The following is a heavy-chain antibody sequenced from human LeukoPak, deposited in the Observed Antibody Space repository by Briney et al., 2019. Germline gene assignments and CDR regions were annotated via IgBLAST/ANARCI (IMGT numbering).Heavy chain of an antibody. V-gene: IGHV3-23*01. CDR3: AKVSGDIVVVPAAIEGPYFDY. J-gene: IGHJ4*02. CDR2: ISGSGGST. D-gene: IGHD2-2*02. Sequence: GGFLRLSCAASGFTFSSYAMSWVRQAPGKGLEWVSAISGSGGSTYYADSVKGRFTISRDNSKNTLYLQMNSLRAEDTAVYYCAKVSGDIVVVPAAIEGPYFDYWGQGTLVTVSS. CDR1: GFTFSSYA.